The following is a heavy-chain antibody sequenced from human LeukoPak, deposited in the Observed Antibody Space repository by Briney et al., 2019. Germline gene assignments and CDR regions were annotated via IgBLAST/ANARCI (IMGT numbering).Heavy chain of an antibody. CDR3: ARDPAYYDILTGYLPEDAFDI. D-gene: IGHD3-9*01. J-gene: IGHJ3*02. V-gene: IGHV1-8*01. Sequence: ASVKVSCKASGYTFTNYNIDWVRQATGQGLEWMGWINPNSGRAGCVQKFQGRVNITRDTSISTAYMELRSLRSDDTAVYYCARDPAYYDILTGYLPEDAFDIWGQGTMVTVSS. CDR2: INPNSGRA. CDR1: GYTFTNYN.